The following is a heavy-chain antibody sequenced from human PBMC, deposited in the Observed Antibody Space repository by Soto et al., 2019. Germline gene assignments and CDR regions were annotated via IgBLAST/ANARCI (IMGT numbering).Heavy chain of an antibody. V-gene: IGHV1-58*01. J-gene: IGHJ3*02. CDR1: GFTFTSSA. Sequence: QMQLVQSGPEVKKPGTSVKVSCKASGFTFTSSAVQWVRQARGQRLEWIGWIVVGSGNTNYAQKFQERVTITRDMSXSTAYMELSSLRSEDTAVYYCAAESIVGADYAFDIWGQGTMVTVSS. CDR3: AAESIVGADYAFDI. D-gene: IGHD1-26*01. CDR2: IVVGSGNT.